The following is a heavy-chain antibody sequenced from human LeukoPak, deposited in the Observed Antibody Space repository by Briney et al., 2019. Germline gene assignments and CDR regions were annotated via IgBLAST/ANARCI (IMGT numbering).Heavy chain of an antibody. V-gene: IGHV3-23*01. J-gene: IGHJ4*02. CDR1: GFTFSSYG. D-gene: IGHD3-10*01. CDR3: AKPIGYYDFDY. Sequence: GGSLRLSCAASGFTFSSYGMSWVRQAPGKGLEWVSAISGSGGSTYYADSVKGRFTISRDNSKDTLYLQMNSLRAEDTAVHYCAKPIGYYDFDYWGQGTLVTVSS. CDR2: ISGSGGST.